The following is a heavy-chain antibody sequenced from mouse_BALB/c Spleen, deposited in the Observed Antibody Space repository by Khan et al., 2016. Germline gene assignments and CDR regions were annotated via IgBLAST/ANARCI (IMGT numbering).Heavy chain of an antibody. J-gene: IGHJ1*01. V-gene: IGHV9-3-1*01. Sequence: QIQLVQSGPELKKPGETVKISCKASGYTFTNYGMNWVKQAPGKGLKWMGWINTYTGEPTYADDFKGRFAFSLETSASTAYLQINNLKNEDTAKCFGARGGNYFDVWGAGTTVTVSS. CDR1: GYTFTNYG. CDR3: ARGGNYFDV. CDR2: INTYTGEP. D-gene: IGHD2-1*01.